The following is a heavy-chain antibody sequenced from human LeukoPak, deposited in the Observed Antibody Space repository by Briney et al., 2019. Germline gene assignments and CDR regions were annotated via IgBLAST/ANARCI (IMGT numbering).Heavy chain of an antibody. D-gene: IGHD1-26*01. CDR2: ISYDGSNK. V-gene: IGHV3-30-3*01. CDR3: ARRYSGSYGGFLSDY. J-gene: IGHJ4*02. Sequence: SGRSLRLSCAASGFTFSSYAMHWVRQAPGKGLEWVAVISYDGSNKYYADSVKGRFTISRDNSKNTLYLQMNSLRAEDTAVYYCARRYSGSYGGFLSDYWGQGTLVTVSS. CDR1: GFTFSSYA.